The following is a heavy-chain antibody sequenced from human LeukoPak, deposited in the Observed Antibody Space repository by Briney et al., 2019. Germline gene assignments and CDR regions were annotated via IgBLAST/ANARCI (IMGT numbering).Heavy chain of an antibody. V-gene: IGHV1-46*01. CDR1: GYTLTNYD. CDR2: INPSGGST. J-gene: IGHJ6*03. CDR3: ARGRSSSWYHYSYYYMDV. D-gene: IGHD6-13*01. Sequence: GASVKVSCKASGYTLTNYDMHWVRQAPGLGLEWMGIINPSGGSTSYAQRFQGRVTMTRNTSISTAYMELSSLRSEDTAVYYCARGRSSSWYHYSYYYMDVWGKGTTVTVSS.